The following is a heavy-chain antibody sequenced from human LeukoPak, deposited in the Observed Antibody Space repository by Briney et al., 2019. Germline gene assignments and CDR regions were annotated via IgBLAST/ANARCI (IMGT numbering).Heavy chain of an antibody. CDR3: ARDRLEDCSRNSCQFGGLYYYYYMDV. Sequence: SVKVSCKASGGTFSSYAISWVRQAPGQGLEWMGGIIPIFGTANYAQKFQGRVTITTDESTSTAYMELRSLRSDDTAVYYCARDRLEDCSRNSCQFGGLYYYYYMDVWGKGTTVTVSS. CDR1: GGTFSSYA. CDR2: IIPIFGTA. V-gene: IGHV1-69*05. D-gene: IGHD2-2*01. J-gene: IGHJ6*03.